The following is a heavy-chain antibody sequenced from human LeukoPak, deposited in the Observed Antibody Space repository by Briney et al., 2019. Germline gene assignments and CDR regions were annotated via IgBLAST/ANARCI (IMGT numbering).Heavy chain of an antibody. J-gene: IGHJ4*02. D-gene: IGHD6-25*01. V-gene: IGHV3-23*01. CDR1: GFTFSSCA. Sequence: GGSLRLSCAASGFTFSSCAMSWVRQAPGKGLEWVSAISGSGGSTYYADPVKGRFTISRDNSKNTLYLQMNSLRAEDTAVYYCASQTLSGYGNYWGQGTLVTVSS. CDR3: ASQTLSGYGNY. CDR2: ISGSGGST.